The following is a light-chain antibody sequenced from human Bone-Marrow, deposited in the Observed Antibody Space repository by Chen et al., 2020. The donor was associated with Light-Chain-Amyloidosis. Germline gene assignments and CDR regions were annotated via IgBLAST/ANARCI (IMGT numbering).Light chain of an antibody. Sequence: QSALTKPASVSGSPGQSITLYCTGTSSDVGGDNHVSWYQQHPDKAPKLMIYEVTNRPSWVPDRLSGSKSDNTASLTISGLQTEDEADYFCSSYTITNTLVFGSGTRVTVL. CDR2: EVT. J-gene: IGLJ1*01. CDR1: SSDVGGDNH. CDR3: SSYTITNTLV. V-gene: IGLV2-14*01.